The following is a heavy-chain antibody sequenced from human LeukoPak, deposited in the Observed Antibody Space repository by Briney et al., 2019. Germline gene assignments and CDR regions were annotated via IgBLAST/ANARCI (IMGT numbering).Heavy chain of an antibody. V-gene: IGHV3-53*04. CDR2: IYSGGST. Sequence: GGSLRLSCAASGFTVSSNYMSWVRQAPGKGLEWVSVIYSGGSTYYADSVKGRFTISRHNSKNTLYLQMNSLRAEDTAVYYCAVGFLFGSAHNLYNWFDPWGQGTLVTVSS. CDR3: AVGFLFGSAHNLYNWFDP. CDR1: GFTVSSNY. D-gene: IGHD1-1*01. J-gene: IGHJ5*02.